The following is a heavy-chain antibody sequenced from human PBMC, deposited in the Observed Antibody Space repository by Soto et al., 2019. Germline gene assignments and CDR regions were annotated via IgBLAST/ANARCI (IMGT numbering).Heavy chain of an antibody. V-gene: IGHV1-69*08. J-gene: IGHJ6*03. CDR3: ARESGYCGGDCYSNYYYYYMDV. CDR1: GGTFSSYT. Sequence: QVQLVQSGAEVKKPGSSVKVSCKASGGTFSSYTISWVRQAPGQGLEWMGRIIPILGIANYAQKFQGRVTITADKSTSTAYIELSSLRSEDTAVYYCARESGYCGGDCYSNYYYYYMDVWGKGTTVTVSS. D-gene: IGHD2-21*01. CDR2: IIPILGIA.